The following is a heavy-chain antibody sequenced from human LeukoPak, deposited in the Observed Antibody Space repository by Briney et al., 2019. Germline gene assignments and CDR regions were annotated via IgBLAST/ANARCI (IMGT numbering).Heavy chain of an antibody. D-gene: IGHD3-22*01. CDR3: ARSAGLARDSSGYYLPGY. Sequence: ASVKVSCKASGYTFTGYYMHWVRQAPGQGLEWMGWINPNSGNTGYAQKFQGRVTMTRNTSISTAYMELSSLRSEDTAVYYCARSAGLARDSSGYYLPGYWGQGTLVTVSS. V-gene: IGHV1-8*02. J-gene: IGHJ4*02. CDR2: INPNSGNT. CDR1: GYTFTGYY.